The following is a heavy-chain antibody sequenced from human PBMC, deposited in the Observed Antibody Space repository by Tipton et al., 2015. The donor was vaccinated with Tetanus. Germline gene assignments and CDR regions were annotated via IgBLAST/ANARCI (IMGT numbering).Heavy chain of an antibody. CDR2: VNPSGGVT. CDR1: GYTFTSYL. V-gene: IGHV1-46*01. CDR3: ARCNDYGSLTPIDL. Sequence: QLVQSGAEMEKPGASLKLSCKTSGYTFTSYLVHWVRQAPGRGLEWMGLVNPSGGVTTNAQNFKGRLILTQETATSTVTMQLASLMSDDTAVYYCARCNDYGSLTPIDLWGPGTRVTVSS. J-gene: IGHJ5*02. D-gene: IGHD4-17*01.